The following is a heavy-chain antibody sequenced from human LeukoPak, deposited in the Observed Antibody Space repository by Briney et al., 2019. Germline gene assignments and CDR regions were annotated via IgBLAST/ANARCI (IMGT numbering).Heavy chain of an antibody. D-gene: IGHD3-22*01. CDR2: IYSGGST. J-gene: IGHJ3*02. CDR3: AKRLPVSGSGYGFDI. V-gene: IGHV3-53*01. Sequence: PGGSLRLSCAASGFTVSSNYMSWVRQAPGKGLEWVSVIYSGGSTYYADSVKGRFTISRDNSKNTLYLQMNSLRAEDTAVYYCAKRLPVSGSGYGFDIWGQGTMVTVS. CDR1: GFTVSSNY.